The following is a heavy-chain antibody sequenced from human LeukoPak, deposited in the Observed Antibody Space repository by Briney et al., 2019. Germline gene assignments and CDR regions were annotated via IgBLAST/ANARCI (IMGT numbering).Heavy chain of an antibody. Sequence: GGSLRLSCAASGFTFSSYGMHWVRQAPGKGLEWVAFIRYDGSKKYYADSVKGRFTISRDNSKNTLYLQMNSLRAEDTAVYYCAKTDIVVVPAAFDLWGRGTLVTVSS. V-gene: IGHV3-30*02. CDR1: GFTFSSYG. CDR2: IRYDGSKK. D-gene: IGHD2-2*01. J-gene: IGHJ2*01. CDR3: AKTDIVVVPAAFDL.